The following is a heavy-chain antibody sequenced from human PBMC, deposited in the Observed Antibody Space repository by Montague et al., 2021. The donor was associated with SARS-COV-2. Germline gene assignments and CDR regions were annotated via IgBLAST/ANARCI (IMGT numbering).Heavy chain of an antibody. CDR1: GGSFSGYY. J-gene: IGHJ6*02. CDR2: INHSGST. D-gene: IGHD3-10*01. V-gene: IGHV4-34*01. CDR3: ARVRYYGSGTSLGMDV. Sequence: SETLSLTCAVYGGSFSGYYWSWIRQPPGKGLEWIGEINHSGSTSYNPSLKIRVTISVDTAKNQFSLKLSSVTAADTAVYYCARVRYYGSGTSLGMDVWGQGTTVTVSS.